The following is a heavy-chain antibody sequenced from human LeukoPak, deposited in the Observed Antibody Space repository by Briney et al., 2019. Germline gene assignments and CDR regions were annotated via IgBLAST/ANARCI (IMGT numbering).Heavy chain of an antibody. V-gene: IGHV3-15*01. D-gene: IGHD6-19*01. CDR2: IRTKTDGGTA. Sequence: GGSLRLSCAASGFTFSNAWMSWVRQAPGKGLEWVGHIRTKTDGGTADYAAPVKGRFTISRDDSKNTLYLQMNSLKTEDTAVYYCTRAVAGDYWGQGTLVTVSS. CDR3: TRAVAGDY. J-gene: IGHJ4*02. CDR1: GFTFSNAW.